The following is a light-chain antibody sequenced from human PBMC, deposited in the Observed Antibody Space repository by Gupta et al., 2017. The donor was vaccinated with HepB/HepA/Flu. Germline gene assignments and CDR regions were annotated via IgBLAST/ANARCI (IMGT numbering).Light chain of an antibody. Sequence: SYEVTQPPSVSVSPGQTASITCSGENLGDKYVCWYQQKPGQSPSLVIYQDHKRPSGIPERFSGSNSGNTATLTISGTQAMDEADYYCQAWVSSTAVFGGGTRLTVL. CDR1: NLGDKY. V-gene: IGLV3-1*01. J-gene: IGLJ2*01. CDR3: QAWVSSTAV. CDR2: QDH.